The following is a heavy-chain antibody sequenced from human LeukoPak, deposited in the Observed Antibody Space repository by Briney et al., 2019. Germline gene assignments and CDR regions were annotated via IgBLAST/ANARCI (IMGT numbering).Heavy chain of an antibody. Sequence: ASVKVSCKASGYTFTGYYMHWVRQAPGQGLECMGWINPNSGGTNYAQKFQGRVTMTRDTSISTAYMELSRLRSDDTAVYYCASLDGGDVGDYYGSGSYFDYWGQGTLVTVSS. D-gene: IGHD3-10*01. J-gene: IGHJ4*02. V-gene: IGHV1-2*02. CDR1: GYTFTGYY. CDR2: INPNSGGT. CDR3: ASLDGGDVGDYYGSGSYFDY.